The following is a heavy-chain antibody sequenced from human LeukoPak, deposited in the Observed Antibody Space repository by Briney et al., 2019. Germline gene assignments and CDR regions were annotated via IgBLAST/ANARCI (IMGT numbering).Heavy chain of an antibody. CDR3: ARALQQQLVLNWFDP. Sequence: ASVKVSCKASGYSFTNYAISWVRQAPGRGLEWVGGIIPIFGTANYAQKFQGRVTITADESTSTAYMELSSLRSEDTAVYYCARALQQQLVLNWFDPWGQGTLVTVSS. CDR1: GYSFTNYA. V-gene: IGHV1-69*13. J-gene: IGHJ5*02. D-gene: IGHD6-13*01. CDR2: IIPIFGTA.